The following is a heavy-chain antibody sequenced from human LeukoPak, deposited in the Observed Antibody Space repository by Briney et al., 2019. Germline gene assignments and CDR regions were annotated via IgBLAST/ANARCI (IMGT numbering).Heavy chain of an antibody. J-gene: IGHJ3*02. CDR1: GFTVSSNY. CDR3: ARVKAGYCSSTSCSRIDI. Sequence: GGSLRLSCAASGFTVSSNYMSWVRQAPGKGLEWVSVIYSGGSTYYADSVKGRFTISRDNSKNTLYFQMNSLRAEDTAVYYCARVKAGYCSSTSCSRIDIWGQGTMVTVSS. D-gene: IGHD2-2*01. CDR2: IYSGGST. V-gene: IGHV3-53*01.